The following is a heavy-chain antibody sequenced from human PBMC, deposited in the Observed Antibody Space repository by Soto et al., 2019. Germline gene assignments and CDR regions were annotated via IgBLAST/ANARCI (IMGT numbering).Heavy chain of an antibody. CDR1: GCSVSHVSY. D-gene: IGHD1-26*01. CDR3: ARGSGSDYYSLDY. Sequence: SETLSLTWVLSGCSVSHVSYWGCFWPPPGKGLEWIGSIYHSESTYYNPSLKSRVTISVDTSKNQFSLKLSSVTVPDTAVYLWARGSGSDYYSLDYWGQGTLVTAPQ. CDR2: IYHSEST. V-gene: IGHV4-38-2*01. J-gene: IGHJ4*02.